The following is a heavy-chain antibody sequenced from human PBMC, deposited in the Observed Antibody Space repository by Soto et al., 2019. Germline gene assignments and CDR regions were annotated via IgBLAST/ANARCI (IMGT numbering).Heavy chain of an antibody. CDR1: GFTFSIYG. CDR2: ILYDGSDK. D-gene: IGHD6-19*01. CDR3: AKEGNIVVAGIDY. Sequence: QVQLVESGGGVVQPGTFLRLSCAASGFTFSIYGMHWVRQAPGKGLEWVAVILYDGSDKYYADSVKGRITISRDNSKNALYLQMNSLRAEDTAVYYWAKEGNIVVAGIDYWGQGTLVTVSS. V-gene: IGHV3-30*18. J-gene: IGHJ4*02.